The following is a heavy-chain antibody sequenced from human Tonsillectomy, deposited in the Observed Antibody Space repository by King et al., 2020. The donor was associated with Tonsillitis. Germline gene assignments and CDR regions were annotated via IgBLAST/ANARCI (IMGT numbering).Heavy chain of an antibody. Sequence: VQLVESGGGLVKPGGSLRLSCAASGFTFSSYSMNWVRQAPGKGLEWVSSISSSSSYIYYADSVKGRFTISRDNAKNSLYLQMNSLRAEDTAVYYCARELHCSSTSRYGGYWGQGTLVTVSS. CDR2: ISSSSSYI. CDR3: ARELHCSSTSRYGGY. J-gene: IGHJ4*02. CDR1: GFTFSSYS. D-gene: IGHD2-2*01. V-gene: IGHV3-21*01.